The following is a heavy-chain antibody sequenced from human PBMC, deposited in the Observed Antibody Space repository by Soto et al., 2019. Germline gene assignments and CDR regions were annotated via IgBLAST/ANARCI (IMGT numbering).Heavy chain of an antibody. CDR2: IIPIFGTT. Sequence: QVQLVQSGAEVKKPGSSVKVSCKASGGTFSSYAISWVRQAPGQGLEWMGGIIPIFGTTNYAQKFQGRVTITAEETTSTAYMELSSLGSEDTAVYYCAGVYSNSFSTLYYGMDVWGQGTTVTVSS. V-gene: IGHV1-69*12. D-gene: IGHD6-6*01. CDR1: GGTFSSYA. J-gene: IGHJ6*02. CDR3: AGVYSNSFSTLYYGMDV.